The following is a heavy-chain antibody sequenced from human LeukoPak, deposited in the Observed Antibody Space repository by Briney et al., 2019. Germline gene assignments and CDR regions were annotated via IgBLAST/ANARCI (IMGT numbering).Heavy chain of an antibody. CDR2: INSDGSST. CDR1: GFTFSNYG. D-gene: IGHD3-10*01. CDR3: ADLYYGGN. Sequence: GSLRLSCAASGFTFSNYGMHWVRQAPGKGLVWVSRINSDGSSTSYADSVKGRFTISRDNAKNTLYLQMNSVRAEDTAVFYCADLYYGGNWGQGTLVTVSS. J-gene: IGHJ4*02. V-gene: IGHV3-74*01.